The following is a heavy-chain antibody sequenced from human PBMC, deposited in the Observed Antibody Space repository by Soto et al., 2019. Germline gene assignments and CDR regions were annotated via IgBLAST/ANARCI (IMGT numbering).Heavy chain of an antibody. V-gene: IGHV5-51*01. CDR1: GYSFTNYR. CDR3: AKDRRGNWKYVGAFDI. J-gene: IGHJ3*02. D-gene: IGHD1-7*01. Sequence: GESLKISCKGSGYSFTNYRIAWVRQMPGKGLEWMGIIYPGDSDTRYSPTFQGRFTISRDNSKNTLYLQMNGLRVEDTAVYYCAKDRRGNWKYVGAFDIWGQGTMVTV. CDR2: IYPGDSDT.